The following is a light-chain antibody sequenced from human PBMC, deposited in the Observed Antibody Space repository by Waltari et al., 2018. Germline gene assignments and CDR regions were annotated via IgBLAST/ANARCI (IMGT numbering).Light chain of an antibody. CDR2: LAS. V-gene: IGKV4-1*01. J-gene: IGKJ2*01. CDR3: QQYFRAPYT. Sequence: DIVMTQSPDSLAVSLGERATINCQSSQSVLHSSNNQNYLAWYQQKPRQHPKLLIDLASAQDSGVPDRFSGSGSGTDFTLTISSLQAEDVAVYYCQQYFRAPYTFGQGTKLEIK. CDR1: QSVLHSSNNQNY.